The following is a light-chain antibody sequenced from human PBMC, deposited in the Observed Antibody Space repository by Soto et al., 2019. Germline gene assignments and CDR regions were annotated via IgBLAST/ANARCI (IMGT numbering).Light chain of an antibody. CDR3: CSYAGSRIYV. Sequence: QSALTQPASVSGSPGQSITISCTGTSSDVGSYNLVSWYQQHPGKAPKVMIYEGSKRPSGVSNRFSGSKSGNMASLTISGLQAEDEADYYCCSYAGSRIYVFGTGTKVTVL. CDR1: SSDVGSYNL. J-gene: IGLJ1*01. CDR2: EGS. V-gene: IGLV2-23*01.